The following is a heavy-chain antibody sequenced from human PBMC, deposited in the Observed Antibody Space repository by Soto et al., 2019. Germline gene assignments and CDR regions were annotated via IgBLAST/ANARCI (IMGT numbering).Heavy chain of an antibody. V-gene: IGHV4-59*01. D-gene: IGHD3-10*01. Sequence: PSETLSLTCTLSGCPISSYYWSWIRQPPGKGLEWIGYIYYSGSTNYNPSLKSRVTISVDTSKNHFSLKLSSVTAADTAVYYCARGVRGASVFDPWGQGTLVTVS. CDR2: IYYSGST. CDR3: ARGVRGASVFDP. CDR1: GCPISSYY. J-gene: IGHJ5*02.